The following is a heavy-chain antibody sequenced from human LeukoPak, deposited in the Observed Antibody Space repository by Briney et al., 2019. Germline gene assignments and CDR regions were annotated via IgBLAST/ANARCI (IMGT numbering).Heavy chain of an antibody. V-gene: IGHV3-43*01. CDR2: ISWDGGST. Sequence: GGSLRLSCAPSGFTFDDYTMHWVRQAPGKGLEWVSLISWDGGSTYYADSVKGRFTISRDNSKNSLYLQMNSLRTEDTALYYCAKPYYYDSSGYLTNWGQGTLVTVSS. CDR1: GFTFDDYT. CDR3: AKPYYYDSSGYLTN. D-gene: IGHD3-22*01. J-gene: IGHJ4*02.